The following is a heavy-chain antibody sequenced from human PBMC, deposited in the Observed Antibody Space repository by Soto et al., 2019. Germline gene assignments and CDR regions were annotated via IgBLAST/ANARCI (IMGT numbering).Heavy chain of an antibody. V-gene: IGHV1-18*04. D-gene: IGHD1-7*01. J-gene: IGHJ6*02. CDR1: GYTFTSYG. CDR2: ISAYNGNT. CDR3: ARERKQDWNYLYYYYGMDV. Sequence: QVQLVQSGAEVKKPGASVKVSCKASGYTFTSYGISWVRQAPGQGLEWMGWISAYNGNTNYAQKLQGRVTMTTDTSTSTAYMELRSLRSDDTAVYYCARERKQDWNYLYYYYGMDVWGQGTTVTVSS.